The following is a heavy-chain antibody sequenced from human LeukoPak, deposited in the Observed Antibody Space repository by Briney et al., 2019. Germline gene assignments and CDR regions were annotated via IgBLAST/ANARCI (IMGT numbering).Heavy chain of an antibody. CDR3: AREGPYYYYYGMDV. Sequence: PGGSLRLSCAASGFTFSSYAMHWVRQAPGKGLEWVAVISYDGSKIYYADSVKGRFTISRDNSKNTLYLQMNSLRAEDTAVYYCAREGPYYYYYGMDVWGQGTTVTVSS. CDR1: GFTFSSYA. J-gene: IGHJ6*02. CDR2: ISYDGSKI. V-gene: IGHV3-30*04.